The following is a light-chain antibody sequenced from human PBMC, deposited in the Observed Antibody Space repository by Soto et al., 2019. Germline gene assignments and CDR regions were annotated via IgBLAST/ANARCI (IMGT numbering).Light chain of an antibody. CDR2: DTS. CDR1: QSVRDRY. CDR3: QQYGSSPGT. Sequence: EIVLTQSPGTLSLSPVERATLSCRASQSVRDRYLAWYQQKPGQAPSLLIYDTSTRATDVPDRFSGSGSGTDFALTISRVEPEDFAIYFCQQYGSSPGTFGQGTKVEI. J-gene: IGKJ1*01. V-gene: IGKV3-20*01.